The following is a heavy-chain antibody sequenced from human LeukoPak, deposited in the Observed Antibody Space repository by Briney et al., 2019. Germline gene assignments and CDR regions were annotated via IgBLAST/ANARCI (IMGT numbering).Heavy chain of an antibody. CDR2: IKQDGSEK. D-gene: IGHD1-14*01. V-gene: IGHV3-7*03. CDR1: GFTFSSYW. J-gene: IGHJ4*02. CDR3: ARDNRFDY. Sequence: GGSLRLSCVASGFTFSSYWMSWVRQAPGKGLEWVANIKQDGSEKYYVDSVKGRFTISRDNAKNSLYLQMNSLRAEDTAVYYCARDNRFDYWGQGTLVTVSS.